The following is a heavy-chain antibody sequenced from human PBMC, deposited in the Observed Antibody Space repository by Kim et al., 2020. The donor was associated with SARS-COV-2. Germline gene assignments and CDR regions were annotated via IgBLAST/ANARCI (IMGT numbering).Heavy chain of an antibody. Sequence: SETLSLTCTVSGGSISSSSYYWGWIRQPPGKGLEWIGSIYYSGSTYYNPSLKSRVTISVDTSKNQFSLKLSSVTAADTAVYYCARTYYDFWSGYYSEGGWFDPWGQGTLVTVSS. CDR1: GGSISSSSYY. CDR2: IYYSGST. CDR3: ARTYYDFWSGYYSEGGWFDP. D-gene: IGHD3-3*01. J-gene: IGHJ5*02. V-gene: IGHV4-39*01.